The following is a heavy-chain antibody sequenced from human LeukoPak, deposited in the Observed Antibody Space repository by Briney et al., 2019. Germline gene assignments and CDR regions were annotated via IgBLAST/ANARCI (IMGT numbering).Heavy chain of an antibody. Sequence: PSETLSLTCTVSGGSISSGGYYWSWIRQHPGKGLEWIGYIYYSGSTYYNPSLKSRVTISVDTSKNQFSLKLSSVTAADTAVYYCARGVTPPESLVNWGQGTLVTVSS. CDR3: ARGVTPPESLVN. CDR2: IYYSGST. D-gene: IGHD4-23*01. J-gene: IGHJ4*02. V-gene: IGHV4-31*03. CDR1: GGSISSGGYY.